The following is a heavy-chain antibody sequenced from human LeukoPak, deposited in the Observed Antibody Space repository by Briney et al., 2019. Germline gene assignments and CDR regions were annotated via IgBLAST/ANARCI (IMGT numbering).Heavy chain of an antibody. CDR2: ITQDGSEK. CDR3: ARDRWELLSNSYHYCGLDV. J-gene: IGHJ6*02. V-gene: IGHV3-7*01. CDR1: GFTFSNYW. Sequence: PGGSLRLSCAASGFTFSNYWMSWVRQAPGKGLECVANITQDGSEKCYVDSVKGRFTISRDNAKNSLYLQMNSLRAEDTAVYYCARDRWELLSNSYHYCGLDVWGQGTTVTVSS. D-gene: IGHD2-15*01.